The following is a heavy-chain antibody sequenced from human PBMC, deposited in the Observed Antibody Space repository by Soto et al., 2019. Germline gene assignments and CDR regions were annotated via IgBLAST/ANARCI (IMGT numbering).Heavy chain of an antibody. CDR1: GGSISSYY. Sequence: PSETLSLTCTVSGGSISSYYWSWIRQPPGKGLEWIGYIYYSGSTNYNPSLKSRVTISVDTSKNQSSLKLSSVTAADTAVYYCARVTPFYYYGMDVWGQGTTVTVSS. V-gene: IGHV4-59*01. CDR3: ARVTPFYYYGMDV. J-gene: IGHJ6*02. CDR2: IYYSGST.